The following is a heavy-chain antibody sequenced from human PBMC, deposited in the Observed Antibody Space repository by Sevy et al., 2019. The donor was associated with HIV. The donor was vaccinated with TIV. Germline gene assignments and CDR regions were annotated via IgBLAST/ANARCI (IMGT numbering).Heavy chain of an antibody. J-gene: IGHJ4*02. V-gene: IGHV3-15*01. D-gene: IGHD6-6*01. Sequence: GGSLSLSCAASGFTFNNVWMSWVRQVPGKGLEWVGRVKSKADGGTTDYAAPVKGRFTISRDDSKNTLYLQMNSLKTDDTALYYCTIDPVHFLWGQGTLVTVSS. CDR3: TIDPVHFL. CDR2: VKSKADGGTT. CDR1: GFTFNNVW.